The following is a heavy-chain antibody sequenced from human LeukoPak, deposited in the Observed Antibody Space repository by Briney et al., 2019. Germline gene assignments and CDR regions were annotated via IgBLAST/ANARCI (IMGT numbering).Heavy chain of an antibody. CDR2: INFSGTT. D-gene: IGHD2-2*01. CDR1: GDSLSGSY. J-gene: IGHJ3*02. CDR3: AKLLLPASKGAFII. Sequence: SETLSLTCTVSGDSLSGSYWSWLRQSAGERPEYIGRINFSGTTNYNPSLRSRVTLSMDTSKNQVSLDLSAVTAADTAVYYCAKLLLPASKGAFIIWGRGTLVTVSS. V-gene: IGHV4-4*07.